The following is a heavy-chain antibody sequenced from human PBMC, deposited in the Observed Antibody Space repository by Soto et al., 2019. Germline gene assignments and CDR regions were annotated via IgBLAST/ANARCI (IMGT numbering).Heavy chain of an antibody. V-gene: IGHV1-2*04. D-gene: IGHD3-22*01. Sequence: ASVKVSCKASGYTFTSYGISWVRQAPGQGLEWMGWINPNSGGTNYAQKFQGWVTMTRDTSISTAYMELSRLRSDDTAVYYCARGGPYYYDSSGYGLMYWGQGTLVTVSS. CDR2: INPNSGGT. CDR3: ARGGPYYYDSSGYGLMY. CDR1: GYTFTSYG. J-gene: IGHJ4*02.